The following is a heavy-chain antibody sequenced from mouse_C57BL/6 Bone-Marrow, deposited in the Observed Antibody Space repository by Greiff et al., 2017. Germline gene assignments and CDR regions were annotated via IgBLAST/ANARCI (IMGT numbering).Heavy chain of an antibody. Sequence: QVQLQQSGAELVRPGTSVKVSCKASGYAFTNYLIEWVKQRPGQGLEWIGVINPGSGGTNYNEKFKGKATLTADKSSSTAYMQLSSLTSEDSAVYFCARSEWLLHYAMDYWGQGTSVTVSS. V-gene: IGHV1-54*01. CDR3: ARSEWLLHYAMDY. CDR2: INPGSGGT. J-gene: IGHJ4*01. D-gene: IGHD2-3*01. CDR1: GYAFTNYL.